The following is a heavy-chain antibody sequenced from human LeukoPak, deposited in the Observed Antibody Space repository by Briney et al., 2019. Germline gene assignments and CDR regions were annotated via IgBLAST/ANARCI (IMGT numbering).Heavy chain of an antibody. CDR2: IYPGDSDT. Sequence: GESLQISCKGSGYSFTSYWIGWVRPLPGKGLEWMGIIYPGDSDTRYSPSFQGQVTISADKSISTAYLQWSSLKASDTAMYYCARLAAAGTWGDYYYYGMDVWGQGTTVTVSS. CDR3: ARLAAAGTWGDYYYYGMDV. D-gene: IGHD6-13*01. V-gene: IGHV5-51*01. CDR1: GYSFTSYW. J-gene: IGHJ6*02.